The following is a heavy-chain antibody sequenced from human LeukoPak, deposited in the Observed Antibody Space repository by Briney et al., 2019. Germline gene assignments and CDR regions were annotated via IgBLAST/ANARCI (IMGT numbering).Heavy chain of an antibody. CDR1: GFTFSSYS. CDR2: ISSSSSYI. J-gene: IGHJ5*02. V-gene: IGHV3-21*01. D-gene: IGHD2-2*01. CDR3: ASHCSSTSCYVSYWFDP. Sequence: GGSLRLSCAASGFTFSSYSMNWVRQAPGKGLEWVSSISSSSSYIYYADSVKGRFTISRDNAKNSLYLQMNSLRAEDTAVYYCASHCSSTSCYVSYWFDPWGQGTLVTVSS.